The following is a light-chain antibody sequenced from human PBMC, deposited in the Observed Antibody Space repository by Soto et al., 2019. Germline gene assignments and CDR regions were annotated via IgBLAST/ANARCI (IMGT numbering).Light chain of an antibody. Sequence: EIVLTQSPGTLSVSPGERATLSCRASQSLSSHLARYLRRPGKAPRLLIQAASPRASGIPARFSGSGSGTAFTLPVSSLQSEDFAVYWCQQYNNWPQWTFGQGTKVDIK. V-gene: IGKV3-15*01. J-gene: IGKJ1*01. CDR2: AAS. CDR3: QQYNNWPQWT. CDR1: QSLSSH.